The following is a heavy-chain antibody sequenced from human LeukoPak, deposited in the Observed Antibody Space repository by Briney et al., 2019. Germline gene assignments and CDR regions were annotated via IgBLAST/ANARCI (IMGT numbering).Heavy chain of an antibody. D-gene: IGHD2-15*01. CDR1: GFTFSSYG. CDR2: ISYDGSNK. J-gene: IGHJ4*02. V-gene: IGHV3-30*18. Sequence: GGSLSLSCAASGFTFSSYGMHWVRQAPGKGLEWVAVISYDGSNKYYADSVKGRFTISRDNSKNTLYLQMNSLRAEDTAVYYCAKERGYCSGGSCYDSLDYWGQGTLVTVSS. CDR3: AKERGYCSGGSCYDSLDY.